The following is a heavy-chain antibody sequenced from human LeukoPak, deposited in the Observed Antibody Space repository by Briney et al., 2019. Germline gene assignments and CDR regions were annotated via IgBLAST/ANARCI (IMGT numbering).Heavy chain of an antibody. D-gene: IGHD6-6*01. V-gene: IGHV4-39*07. CDR3: ATPWVIAARQGGS. J-gene: IGHJ5*02. Sequence: SETLSLTCTVSGGSVSSSIYYWGWIRQPPGKGLEWIGSIYYSGSTSYNPSLKSRVTISVDTSKNQFSLKLSSVTAADTAVYYCATPWVIAARQGGSWGQGTLVTVSS. CDR2: IYYSGST. CDR1: GGSVSSSIYY.